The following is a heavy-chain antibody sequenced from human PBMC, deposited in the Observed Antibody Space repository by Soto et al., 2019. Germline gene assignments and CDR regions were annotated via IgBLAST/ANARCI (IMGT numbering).Heavy chain of an antibody. Sequence: PSETLSLTCTVSGGSISSYYWSWIRQPPGKGLEWIGYIYYSGSTNYNPSLKSRVTISVDTSKNQFSLKLSSVTAADTAVYYCAREGDSSGYYLFDYWGQGTLVTVSS. J-gene: IGHJ4*02. D-gene: IGHD3-22*01. V-gene: IGHV4-59*01. CDR3: AREGDSSGYYLFDY. CDR2: IYYSGST. CDR1: GGSISSYY.